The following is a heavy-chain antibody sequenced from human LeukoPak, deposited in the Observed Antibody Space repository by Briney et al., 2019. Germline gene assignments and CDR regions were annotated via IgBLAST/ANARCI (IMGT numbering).Heavy chain of an antibody. D-gene: IGHD3-3*01. Sequence: NPSETLSLTCTVSAYSISSGYYWGWIRQPPGRRLEWIGSIHHSGSTYYNPSLKSRVTISVDTSKNQFSLYLRSVTAADTAVYYCARGGLFGVDEEYNWFDPWGQGTLVTVSS. J-gene: IGHJ5*02. V-gene: IGHV4-38-2*02. CDR3: ARGGLFGVDEEYNWFDP. CDR2: IHHSGST. CDR1: AYSISSGYY.